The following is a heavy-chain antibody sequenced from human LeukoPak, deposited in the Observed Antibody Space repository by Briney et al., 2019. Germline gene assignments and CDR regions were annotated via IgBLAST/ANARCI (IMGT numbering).Heavy chain of an antibody. CDR3: AREGQGSGIHPLDY. CDR2: ISTSGGHT. J-gene: IGHJ4*02. Sequence: QPGGSLRLSCAASGFAFSGNAMSGVRQAPGKGLEWVSSISTSGGHTYYADSVKCRFTISRDNSKNTLYLQMNSLRAEDTAVYYCAREGQGSGIHPLDYWGQGTLVTVSS. V-gene: IGHV3-23*01. CDR1: GFAFSGNA. D-gene: IGHD3-10*01.